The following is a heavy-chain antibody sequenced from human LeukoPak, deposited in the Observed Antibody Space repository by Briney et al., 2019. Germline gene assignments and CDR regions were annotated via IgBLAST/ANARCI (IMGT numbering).Heavy chain of an antibody. J-gene: IGHJ5*02. V-gene: IGHV1-69*13. CDR2: IIPIFGTA. CDR1: GGTFSSYA. Sequence: ASVKVSCKASGGTFSSYAISWVRQAPGHGLEWMGGIIPIFGTANYAQKFQGRVTITADESTSTAYMELSSLRSEDTAVYYCATRSSTSAQLYNWFDPWGQGTLVTVSS. CDR3: ATRSSTSAQLYNWFDP. D-gene: IGHD2-2*01.